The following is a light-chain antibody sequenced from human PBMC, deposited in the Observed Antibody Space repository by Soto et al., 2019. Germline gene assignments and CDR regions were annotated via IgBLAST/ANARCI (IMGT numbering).Light chain of an antibody. V-gene: IGKV1-5*03. J-gene: IGKJ4*01. Sequence: DIQMTQSPSTLSASVGDRVTITCRASQSISTWLAWYQQIPGKAPNLLIYKASSLASGVPSRFSGSGSGTDFTLTITSLQPDDCATYFCQHYNTYPLTFGGGTKVEIK. CDR2: KAS. CDR3: QHYNTYPLT. CDR1: QSISTW.